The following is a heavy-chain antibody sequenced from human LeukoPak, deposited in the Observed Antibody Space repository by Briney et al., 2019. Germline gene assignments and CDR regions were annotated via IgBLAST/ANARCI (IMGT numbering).Heavy chain of an antibody. CDR3: ARGVTIFGVVIPRWFDP. Sequence: GGSLRLSCAASGFTFSSYSMNWVRQAPGKGLEWVSSISSSSSYIYYADSVKGRLTISRDNAKNSLYLQMNSLRAEDTAVYYCARGVTIFGVVIPRWFDPWGQGTLVTVSS. J-gene: IGHJ5*02. D-gene: IGHD3-3*01. CDR1: GFTFSSYS. V-gene: IGHV3-21*01. CDR2: ISSSSSYI.